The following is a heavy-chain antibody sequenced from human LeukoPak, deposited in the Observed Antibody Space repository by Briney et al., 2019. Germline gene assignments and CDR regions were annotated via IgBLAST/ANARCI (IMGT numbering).Heavy chain of an antibody. J-gene: IGHJ3*02. CDR2: IIPIFGTA. CDR3: ARDDRKYYDFWSGGAFDI. Sequence: SVKVSCKASGGTFSSYAISWVRQAPGQGLEWMGGIIPIFGTANYAQKFQGRVTITADKSTSTAYMELSSLRSEDTAVYYRARDDRKYYDFWSGGAFDIWGQGTMVTVSS. D-gene: IGHD3-3*01. CDR1: GGTFSSYA. V-gene: IGHV1-69*06.